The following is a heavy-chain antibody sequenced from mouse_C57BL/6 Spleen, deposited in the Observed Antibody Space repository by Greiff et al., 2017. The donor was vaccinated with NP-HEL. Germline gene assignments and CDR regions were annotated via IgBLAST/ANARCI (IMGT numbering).Heavy chain of an antibody. J-gene: IGHJ4*01. Sequence: EVKLVESGGGLVQPGGSLKLSCAASGFTFSDYYMYWVRQTPEKRLEWVAYISNGGGSTYYPDTVKGRFTISRDNAKNTLYLQMSRLKSEDTAMYYCARQVYDYRGEHAMDYWGQGTSVTVSS. D-gene: IGHD2-4*01. CDR3: ARQVYDYRGEHAMDY. CDR1: GFTFSDYY. V-gene: IGHV5-12*01. CDR2: ISNGGGST.